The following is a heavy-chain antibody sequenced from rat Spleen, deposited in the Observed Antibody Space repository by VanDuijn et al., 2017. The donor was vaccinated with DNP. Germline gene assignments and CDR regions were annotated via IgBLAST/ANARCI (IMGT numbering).Heavy chain of an antibody. J-gene: IGHJ2*01. CDR3: ASSMGTYYPYSFDY. Sequence: EVQLVESGGGLVQPGRSLKLSCAASGFTFSAYYMAWVRQAPAKGLEWVAYIGSPAYAPYHGDSVKGRFTISRDNAKSTLYLQMNSLRSEDMATYYCASSMGTYYPYSFDYWGQGVVVTVSS. CDR2: IGSPAYAP. V-gene: IGHV5-22*01. CDR1: GFTFSAYY. D-gene: IGHD1-12*02.